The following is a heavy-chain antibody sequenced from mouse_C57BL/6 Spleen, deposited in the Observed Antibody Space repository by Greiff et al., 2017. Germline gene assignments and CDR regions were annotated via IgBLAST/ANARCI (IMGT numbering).Heavy chain of an antibody. CDR1: GFTFSNYW. V-gene: IGHV6-3*01. CDR2: IRLKSDNYAT. J-gene: IGHJ2*01. CDR3: TGQYYFDY. Sequence: EVQLVESGGGLVQPGGSMKLSCVASGFTFSNYWMNWVRQSPEKGLEWVAQIRLKSDNYATHYAESVKGRFTISRDDSKSSVYLQMNNLRAEDTGIYYCTGQYYFDYWGQGTTLTVSS.